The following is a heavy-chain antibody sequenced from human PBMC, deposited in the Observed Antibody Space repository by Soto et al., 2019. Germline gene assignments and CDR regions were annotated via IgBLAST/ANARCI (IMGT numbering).Heavy chain of an antibody. Sequence: GGSLRLSCATSGFTFSNAWMAWVRQAPGNGLEWVGRIKSIADGGTTNYAAPVKGRFSISRHDSENTLYLQMNSLRVEDTGIYYCHTPHGRNAFDIWGPGTVVTVSS. D-gene: IGHD2-8*01. CDR3: HTPHGRNAFDI. CDR2: IKSIADGGTT. V-gene: IGHV3-15*01. J-gene: IGHJ3*02. CDR1: GFTFSNAW.